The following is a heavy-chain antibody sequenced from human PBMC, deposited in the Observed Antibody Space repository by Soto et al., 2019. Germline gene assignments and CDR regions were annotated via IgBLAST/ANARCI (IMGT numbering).Heavy chain of an antibody. V-gene: IGHV1-18*01. Sequence: QVQLVQSGAEVKKPGASVKVSCKASGYTFTSYGISWVRQAPGRGLEWMGWISAYNGNTNYAQKLQGRVTLTADASTSTAYMELRSLRSVDTGLYYGARGSGIAARRASYYYMAVWGKGTTVTVSS. CDR3: ARGSGIAARRASYYYMAV. CDR1: GYTFTSYG. D-gene: IGHD6-6*01. CDR2: ISAYNGNT. J-gene: IGHJ6*03.